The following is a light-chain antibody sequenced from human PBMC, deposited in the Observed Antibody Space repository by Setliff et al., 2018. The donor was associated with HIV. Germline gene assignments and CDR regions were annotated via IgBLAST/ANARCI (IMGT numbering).Light chain of an antibody. V-gene: IGLV2-23*02. CDR3: CSYAGSSDVV. J-gene: IGLJ2*01. CDR1: KSDIGTYNL. Sequence: QSVLTQPASVSGSPGQSVTISCSGDKSDIGTYNLVSWYQQYPGKAPQLTIYDVNKRPSGVSNRFSGSKSGKKASLTISGLQAEDEADYYCCSYAGSSDVVFGGGTQLTV. CDR2: DVN.